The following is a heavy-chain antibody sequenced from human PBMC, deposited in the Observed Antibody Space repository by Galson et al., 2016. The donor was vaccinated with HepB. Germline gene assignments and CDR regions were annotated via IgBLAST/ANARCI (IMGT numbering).Heavy chain of an antibody. Sequence: QSGAEVKEPGESLKISCKGSGYSFTNYWIGWVRQRPGKGLEWMGIIYPGDSDIRYSPSFQGQVTISADASINTAYLEWYILKASDTGMYYCARADSGEYRVPAYWGQGTLVTVSS. CDR2: IYPGDSDI. CDR1: GYSFTNYW. V-gene: IGHV5-51*01. J-gene: IGHJ4*02. D-gene: IGHD4-17*01. CDR3: ARADSGEYRVPAY.